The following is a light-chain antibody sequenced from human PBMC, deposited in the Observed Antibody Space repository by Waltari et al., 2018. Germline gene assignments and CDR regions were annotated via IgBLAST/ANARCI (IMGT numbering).Light chain of an antibody. CDR1: QGISPW. J-gene: IGKJ2*01. Sequence: DIQMTQSPSSVSASVVDKVTIPCRASQGISPWLAWYQQKPGKAPKLLIFTASSLQSGVPSRFSGSGSGKAFTLTINNLQPEDFATYYCQQAHSFPYTFGQGTKLEIK. CDR3: QQAHSFPYT. V-gene: IGKV1-12*01. CDR2: TAS.